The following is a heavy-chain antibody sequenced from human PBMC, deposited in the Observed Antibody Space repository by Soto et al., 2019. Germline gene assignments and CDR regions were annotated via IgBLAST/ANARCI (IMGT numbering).Heavy chain of an antibody. Sequence: PSETLSLTCTVSGGSISSSSYYWGWIRQPPGKGLEWIGSIYYSGSTYYNPSLKSRVTISVDTSKNQFSLKLSSVTAADTAVYYCARHGVVYCSSTSCPNSFVYWGQGPFLTL. CDR2: IYYSGST. CDR3: ARHGVVYCSSTSCPNSFVY. CDR1: GGSISSSSYY. D-gene: IGHD2-2*01. J-gene: IGHJ4*02. V-gene: IGHV4-39*01.